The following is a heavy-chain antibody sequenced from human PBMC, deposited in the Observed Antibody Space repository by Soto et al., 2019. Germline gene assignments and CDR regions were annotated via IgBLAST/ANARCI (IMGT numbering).Heavy chain of an antibody. J-gene: IGHJ5*02. CDR2: IYYSGST. CDR1: GDSISRYY. CDR3: ARVYCIVWYGRDCFVP. Sequence: SKTPSITCTVSGDSISRYYWSWIRQPPGKGLEWIGYIYYSGSTNYNPSLKSRVTISLDTPKNQFSLKLSSVTAADTAVYYCARVYCIVWYGRDCFVPRGQGPLVTVS. V-gene: IGHV4-59*01. D-gene: IGHD6-19*01.